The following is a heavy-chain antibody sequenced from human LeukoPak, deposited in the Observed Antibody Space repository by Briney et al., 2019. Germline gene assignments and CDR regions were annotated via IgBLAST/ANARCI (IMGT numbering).Heavy chain of an antibody. CDR1: GLTVSSNY. V-gene: IGHV3-53*01. CDR2: IYSGGST. D-gene: IGHD6-13*01. Sequence: GGSLRLSCAASGLTVSSNYMSWVRQAPGKGLEWVSVIYSGGSTYYADSVKGRFTISRDNSKNTLYLQMNSLRAEDTAVYYCARFDSSSWYPVGWFDPWGQGTLVTVSS. CDR3: ARFDSSSWYPVGWFDP. J-gene: IGHJ5*02.